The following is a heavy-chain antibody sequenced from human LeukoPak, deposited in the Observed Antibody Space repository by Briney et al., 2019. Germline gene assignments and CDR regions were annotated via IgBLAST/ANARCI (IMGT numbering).Heavy chain of an antibody. CDR3: ARGDEEGSSSSVGFDI. CDR1: GGSISSYY. CDR2: IYHSGST. Sequence: SETLSLTCTVSGGSISSYYWSWIRQPPGKGLEWIGEIYHSGSTNYNPSLKSRVTISVDKSKNQFALKLSSVTAADTAVYYCARGDEEGSSSSVGFDIWGQGKMVTVSS. J-gene: IGHJ3*02. D-gene: IGHD6-6*01. V-gene: IGHV4-59*12.